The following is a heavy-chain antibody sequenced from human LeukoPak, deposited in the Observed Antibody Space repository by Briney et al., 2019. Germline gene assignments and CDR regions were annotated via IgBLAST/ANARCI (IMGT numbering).Heavy chain of an antibody. J-gene: IGHJ5*02. D-gene: IGHD2-15*01. V-gene: IGHV3-74*01. Sequence: GGSLRLSCAASGFAFKLYWMHWVRQVPGRGPVWVSRINHDGSDTIYADSVRGRFTISRDDAKNTLYLQMNNLRAEDTAVYYCVKGGPSTWSWGQGTLVTVSS. CDR2: INHDGSDT. CDR3: VKGGPSTWS. CDR1: GFAFKLYW.